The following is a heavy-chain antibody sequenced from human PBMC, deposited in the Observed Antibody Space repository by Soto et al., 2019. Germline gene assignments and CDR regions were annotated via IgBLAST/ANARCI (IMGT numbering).Heavy chain of an antibody. Sequence: GGSLRLSCAASGFTFSSYWMHWVRQAPGKGLVWVSRINSDGSSTSYADSVKGRFTISRDNAKNTLYLQMNSLRAEDTAVYYCARPKNSFSAFDIWGQGTMVTVSS. J-gene: IGHJ3*02. CDR2: INSDGSST. CDR3: ARPKNSFSAFDI. V-gene: IGHV3-74*01. D-gene: IGHD3-3*02. CDR1: GFTFSSYW.